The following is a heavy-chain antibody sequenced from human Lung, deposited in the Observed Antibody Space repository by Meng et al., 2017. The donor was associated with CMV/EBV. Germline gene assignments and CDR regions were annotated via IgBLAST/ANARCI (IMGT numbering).Heavy chain of an antibody. J-gene: IGHJ1*01. Sequence: GESXKISCEGSGFPITSDYMTWVRQAPGKGLEWVSGIYSGGLTYYADSVKGRFTMSRDNSKNTLYLQMNSLRAEDTAMYYCARGYSGTPSWGQGTLVPVSS. CDR3: ARGYSGTPS. CDR2: IYSGGLT. V-gene: IGHV3-53*01. D-gene: IGHD1-26*01. CDR1: GFPITSDY.